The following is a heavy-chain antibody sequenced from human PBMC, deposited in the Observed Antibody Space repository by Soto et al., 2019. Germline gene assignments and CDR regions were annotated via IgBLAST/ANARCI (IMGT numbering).Heavy chain of an antibody. CDR2: IYYSGST. D-gene: IGHD6-6*01. CDR3: AREGAAPYYYYGMDV. Sequence: QVQLQESGPGLVKPSQTLSLTCTVSGGSISRGGYFWSWFRQHPGQGLEWIGFIYYSGSTYYNPSLKSRGTISVDTSKNQFSLKRSSVTAADTAVYYCAREGAAPYYYYGMDVWGQGTTVTVSS. V-gene: IGHV4-31*03. CDR1: GGSISRGGYF. J-gene: IGHJ6*02.